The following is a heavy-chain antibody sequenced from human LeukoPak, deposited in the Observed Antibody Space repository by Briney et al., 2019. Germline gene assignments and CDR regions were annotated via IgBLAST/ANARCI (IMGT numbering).Heavy chain of an antibody. CDR3: ARDRRFGFLEWLNP. Sequence: SETLSLTCTVSGGSISSGSYYWSWIRQPAGKGLEWIGRIYTSGSTNYNPSLKSRVTISVDTSKNQFSLKLSSVTAADTAVYYCARDRRFGFLEWLNPWGQGTLVTISS. V-gene: IGHV4-61*02. D-gene: IGHD3-3*01. J-gene: IGHJ5*02. CDR1: GGSISSGSYY. CDR2: IYTSGST.